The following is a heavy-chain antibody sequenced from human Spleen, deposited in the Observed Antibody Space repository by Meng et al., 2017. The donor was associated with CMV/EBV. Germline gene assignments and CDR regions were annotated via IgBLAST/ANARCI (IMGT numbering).Heavy chain of an antibody. CDR2: IKSNTDGGTT. CDR1: GFSFNKAW. V-gene: IGHV3-15*01. D-gene: IGHD4-11*01. Sequence: GGSLRLSCTASGFSFNKAWMSWVRQAPGKGLEWVGRIKSNTDGGTTDYAAPVKGRFTISRDDSKTVLYLQMSSLKTEDTAVYYCTTSFTLTKLYYYYSDMDVWGQGTTVTVSS. CDR3: TTSFTLTKLYYYYSDMDV. J-gene: IGHJ6*02.